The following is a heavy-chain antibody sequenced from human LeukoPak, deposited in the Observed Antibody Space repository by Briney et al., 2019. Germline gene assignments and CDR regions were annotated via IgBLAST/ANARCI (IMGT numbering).Heavy chain of an antibody. D-gene: IGHD5-18*01. CDR2: ILYTGST. J-gene: IGHJ4*02. Sequence: SETLSLTCTVSGGSISSYYWSWIRQPPRKGLEWMGDILYTGSTNYNPSLKSRVTILVVRSKNQFSLKLTSVTAADTAVYFCARRIHFDSWGQGALVTVSS. CDR3: ARRIHFDS. V-gene: IGHV4-59*01. CDR1: GGSISSYY.